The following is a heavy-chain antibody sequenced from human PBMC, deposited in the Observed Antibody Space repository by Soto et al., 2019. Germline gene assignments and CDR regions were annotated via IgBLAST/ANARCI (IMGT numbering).Heavy chain of an antibody. CDR1: GFTFSSYG. D-gene: IGHD2-15*01. Sequence: GGSLRLSCAASGFTFSSYGMHWVRQAPGKGLEWVAVIWYDGSNKYYADSVKGRFTISRDNSKNTLYLQMNSLRAEDTAVYYCARGYCSGGSCYSYGAFDIWGQGTMVTVSS. J-gene: IGHJ3*02. CDR3: ARGYCSGGSCYSYGAFDI. V-gene: IGHV3-33*01. CDR2: IWYDGSNK.